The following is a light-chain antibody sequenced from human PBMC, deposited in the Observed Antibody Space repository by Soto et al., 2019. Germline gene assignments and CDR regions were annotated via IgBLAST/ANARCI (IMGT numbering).Light chain of an antibody. CDR2: DAS. V-gene: IGKV3-11*01. Sequence: EVVLTQSPATVSFSPGERATLSCRASQSVYTYLAWYQQKPGQAPRLLIYDASNRATGIPARFSGSGSGTDFTLTISSLEPEDFAVYYCQQRSNWPWTFGQGTKVDI. J-gene: IGKJ1*01. CDR1: QSVYTY. CDR3: QQRSNWPWT.